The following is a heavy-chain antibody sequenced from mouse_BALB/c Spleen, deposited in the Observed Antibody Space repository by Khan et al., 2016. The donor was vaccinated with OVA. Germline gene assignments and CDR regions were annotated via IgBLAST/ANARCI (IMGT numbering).Heavy chain of an antibody. Sequence: VQLQQSGTVLARPGASVKMSCKASGYRFTSYWMHWVKQRPGKGLEWIGAIYPGNSETSYNQKFKGQAKLTAVTSASPAYMELRNLTKDDTETYYCIRLPDRPVDAMDYWGQGTSVTVSS. CDR2: IYPGNSET. J-gene: IGHJ4*01. CDR3: IRLPDRPVDAMDY. D-gene: IGHD2-12*01. CDR1: GYRFTSYW. V-gene: IGHV1-5*01.